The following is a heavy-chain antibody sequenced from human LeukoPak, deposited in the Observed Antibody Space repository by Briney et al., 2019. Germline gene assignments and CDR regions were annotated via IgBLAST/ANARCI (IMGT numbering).Heavy chain of an antibody. CDR3: ARELLWFGEPSG. Sequence: SETLSLTCTVSGGSISSYYWSWIRQPPGKGLEWIGEIYHSGSTNYNPSLKSRVTISVDKSKNQFSLKLSSVTAADTAVYYCARELLWFGEPSGWGQGTLVTVSS. CDR2: IYHSGST. J-gene: IGHJ4*02. V-gene: IGHV4-59*12. D-gene: IGHD3-10*01. CDR1: GGSISSYY.